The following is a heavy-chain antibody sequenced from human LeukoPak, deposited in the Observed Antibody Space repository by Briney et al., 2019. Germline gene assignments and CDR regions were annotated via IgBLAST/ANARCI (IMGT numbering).Heavy chain of an antibody. D-gene: IGHD3-9*01. Sequence: SETLSLTCAVSGGSISSSNWWNWVRQPPGKGLEWIGEFYHSGTTNYNPSLKSRATISLDKSKNHFSLHLRSVTAADTAVYYCAREAYYDILTGYYTYNWFDPWGQGTLVTVSS. CDR2: FYHSGTT. CDR1: GGSISSSNW. V-gene: IGHV4-4*02. J-gene: IGHJ5*02. CDR3: AREAYYDILTGYYTYNWFDP.